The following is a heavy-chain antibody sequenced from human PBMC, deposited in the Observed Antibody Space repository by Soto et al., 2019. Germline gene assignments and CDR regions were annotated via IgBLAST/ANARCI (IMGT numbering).Heavy chain of an antibody. CDR2: INAGNGNT. J-gene: IGHJ3*02. V-gene: IGHV1-3*01. CDR3: ARELSSGDDAFDI. CDR1: GFTFTSYA. D-gene: IGHD6-19*01. Sequence: ASVKVSCKASGFTFTSYAMHWVRQAPGKRLEWMGWINAGNGNTEHSQRFQGRVTITRDTSASTAYMELSSLRSEDTAVYYCARELSSGDDAFDIWGQGTMVTVSS.